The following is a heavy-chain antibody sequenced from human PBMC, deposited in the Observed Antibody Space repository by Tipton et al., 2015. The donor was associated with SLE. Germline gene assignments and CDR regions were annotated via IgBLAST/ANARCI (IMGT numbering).Heavy chain of an antibody. CDR3: ARVAGWIEDAFDI. V-gene: IGHV3-23*01. Sequence: SLRLSCAASGFTFSSYAMSWVRQAPGKGLEWVSAISGSGGSTYYADSVKGRFTISRDNSKNTLYLQMNSLRAEDTAVYYCARVAGWIEDAFDIWGQGTMVTVSS. D-gene: IGHD2-2*03. CDR1: GFTFSSYA. CDR2: ISGSGGST. J-gene: IGHJ3*02.